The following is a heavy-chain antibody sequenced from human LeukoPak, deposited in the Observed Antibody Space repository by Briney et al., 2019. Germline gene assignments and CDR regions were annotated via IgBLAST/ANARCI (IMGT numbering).Heavy chain of an antibody. D-gene: IGHD6-19*01. J-gene: IGHJ4*02. CDR1: GYTFTSYG. V-gene: IGHV1-18*01. CDR3: ARGLQVYSSGWYRIFDY. Sequence: ASVKVSCKASGYTFTSYGISWVRQAPGQGLEWMGWISAYNGNTNYAQKLQGRVTMTTDTSTSTAYMELRSLRSDDTALYYCARGLQVYSSGWYRIFDYWGQGPLVTVSS. CDR2: ISAYNGNT.